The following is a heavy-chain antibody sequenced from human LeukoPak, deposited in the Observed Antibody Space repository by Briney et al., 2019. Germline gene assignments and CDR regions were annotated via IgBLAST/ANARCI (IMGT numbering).Heavy chain of an antibody. V-gene: IGHV4-59*01. CDR2: IYHTGST. D-gene: IGHD6-25*01. J-gene: IGHJ4*02. CDR3: ARRGRNSSGWQDYL. CDR1: GGSISSYY. Sequence: SETLSLTCTVSGGSISSYYWGWIRQPPGKGLGWIANIYHTGSTNYNPSLSGRVTISIDTAKNQFSLKLTSVTAADTAVYYCARRGRNSSGWQDYLWGQGTLVTVSS.